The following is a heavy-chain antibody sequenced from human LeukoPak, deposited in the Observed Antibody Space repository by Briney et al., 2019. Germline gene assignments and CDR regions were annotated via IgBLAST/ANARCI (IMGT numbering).Heavy chain of an antibody. CDR3: ARGAPHDYGDASAYWYFDL. D-gene: IGHD4-17*01. Sequence: PSQTLSLTCAVSGGSISSGGYSWSWIRQPPGKGLEWIGYIYHSGSTYYNPSLKSRVTISVDRSKNQFSLKLSSVTAAETAVYYCARGAPHDYGDASAYWYFDLWGRGTLVTVSS. J-gene: IGHJ2*01. CDR2: IYHSGST. CDR1: GGSISSGGYS. V-gene: IGHV4-30-2*01.